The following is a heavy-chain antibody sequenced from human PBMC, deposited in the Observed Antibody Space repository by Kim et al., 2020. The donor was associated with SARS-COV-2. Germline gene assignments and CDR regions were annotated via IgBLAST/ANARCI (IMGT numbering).Heavy chain of an antibody. CDR1: GFTFSSYS. CDR3: ASLGGGYSDHVSYLK. J-gene: IGHJ4*02. D-gene: IGHD3-16*01. CDR2: ISSSSSYI. V-gene: IGHV3-21*01. Sequence: GGSLRLSCAASGFTFSSYSMNWVRQAPGKGLEWVSSISSSSSYIYYADSVKGRFTISRDNAKNSLYLQMNSLRAEDTAVYYCASLGGGYSDHVSYLKWGQGTLVTVSS.